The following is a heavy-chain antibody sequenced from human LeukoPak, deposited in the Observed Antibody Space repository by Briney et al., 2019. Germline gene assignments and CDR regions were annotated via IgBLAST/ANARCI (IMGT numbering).Heavy chain of an antibody. V-gene: IGHV3-9*01. CDR2: ISWNSGSI. D-gene: IGHD3-10*01. Sequence: PGGSLRLSCAASGFTFDDYAMHWVRQAPGKGLEWVSGISWNSGSIGYADSVKGRFTISRDNAKNSLYLQMNSLRAEDTAVYYCARDFARSGSSGDYWGQGTLVTVSS. CDR1: GFTFDDYA. J-gene: IGHJ4*02. CDR3: ARDFARSGSSGDY.